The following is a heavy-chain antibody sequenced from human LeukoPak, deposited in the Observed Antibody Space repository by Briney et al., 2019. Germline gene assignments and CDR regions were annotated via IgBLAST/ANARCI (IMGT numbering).Heavy chain of an antibody. CDR3: ARDRWFGELDY. CDR2: INHSGST. CDR1: GGSFSGYY. Sequence: PSETLSLTCAVYGGSFSGYYWSWIRQPPGKGLEWIGEINHSGSTNYNPSLKGRVTISVDTSKNQFSLKLSSVTAADTAVYYCARDRWFGELDYWGQGTLVTVSS. V-gene: IGHV4-34*01. D-gene: IGHD3-10*01. J-gene: IGHJ4*02.